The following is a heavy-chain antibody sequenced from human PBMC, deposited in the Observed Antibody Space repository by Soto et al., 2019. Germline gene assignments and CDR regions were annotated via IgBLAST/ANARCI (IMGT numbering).Heavy chain of an antibody. CDR1: GGSISSSSYY. V-gene: IGHV4-39*01. J-gene: IGHJ5*02. CDR3: ARLFDYYDSSGVETNWFDP. D-gene: IGHD3-22*01. CDR2: IYYSGST. Sequence: PSETLSLTCTVSGGSISSSSYYWGWIRQPPGKGLEWIGSIYYSGSTYYNPSLKSRVTISVDTSKNQFSLKLSSVTAADTAVYYCARLFDYYDSSGVETNWFDPWGQGTLVTVSS.